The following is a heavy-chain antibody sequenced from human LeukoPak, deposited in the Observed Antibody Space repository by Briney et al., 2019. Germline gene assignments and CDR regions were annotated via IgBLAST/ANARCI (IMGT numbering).Heavy chain of an antibody. Sequence: ASVKVPCKASGYTFTSYGISWVRQAPGQGLEWMGWISAYNGNTNYAQKLQGRVTMTTDTSTSTAYMELRSLRSDDTAVYYCARDPPIRTSGIYYYYYMDVWGKGTTVTISS. CDR1: GYTFTSYG. V-gene: IGHV1-18*01. CDR2: ISAYNGNT. D-gene: IGHD1-14*01. J-gene: IGHJ6*03. CDR3: ARDPPIRTSGIYYYYYMDV.